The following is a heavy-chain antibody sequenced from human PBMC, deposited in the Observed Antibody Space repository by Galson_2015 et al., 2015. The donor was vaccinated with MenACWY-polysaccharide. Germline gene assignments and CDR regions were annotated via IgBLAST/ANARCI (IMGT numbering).Heavy chain of an antibody. CDR2: IFHSVTT. CDR3: ARVEKYSGSFYILY. CDR1: DSSIRSGYF. V-gene: IGHV4-38-2*01. D-gene: IGHD1-26*01. J-gene: IGHJ4*02. Sequence: SETLSLTCAVSDSSIRSGYFWGWILQPPGKGLEWIASIFHSVTTYYNPSLKSRATISVDTSKHQFSLKLSSVTAADTAVYYCARVEKYSGSFYILYWGQGTLVTVSS.